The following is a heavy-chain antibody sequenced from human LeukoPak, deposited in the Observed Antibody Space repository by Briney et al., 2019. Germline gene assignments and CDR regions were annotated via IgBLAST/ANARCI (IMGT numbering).Heavy chain of an antibody. D-gene: IGHD6-6*01. Sequence: TGGSLRLSCAASGFTFSSYTMSWVRQAPGKGLEWVSAISGSGGSTYYADSMKGRFTISRDNSKNTLYLQMNSLRAEDTAVYYCAKASRYSSSLRFDYWGQGTLVTVSS. CDR1: GFTFSSYT. CDR2: ISGSGGST. CDR3: AKASRYSSSLRFDY. V-gene: IGHV3-23*01. J-gene: IGHJ4*02.